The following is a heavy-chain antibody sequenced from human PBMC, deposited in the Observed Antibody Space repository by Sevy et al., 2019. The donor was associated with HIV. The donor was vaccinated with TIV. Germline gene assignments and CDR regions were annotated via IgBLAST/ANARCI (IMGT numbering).Heavy chain of an antibody. J-gene: IGHJ4*02. CDR2: ISYDGSNK. D-gene: IGHD5-12*01. CDR1: GFTFSSYA. Sequence: GGSLRLSCAASGFTFSSYAMHWVRQAPGKGLEWVAVISYDGSNKYYADSVKGRFTISRDNSKKTLYLQMNSLRAEDTAVYYCAPVARIGYFDYWGQGTLVTVSS. V-gene: IGHV3-30-3*01. CDR3: APVARIGYFDY.